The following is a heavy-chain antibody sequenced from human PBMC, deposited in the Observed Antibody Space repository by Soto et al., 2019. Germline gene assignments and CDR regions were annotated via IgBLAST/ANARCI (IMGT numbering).Heavy chain of an antibody. J-gene: IGHJ6*02. CDR2: MIPNSGNT. V-gene: IGHV1-8*01. CDR1: GYTFTSYD. D-gene: IGHD2-15*01. CDR3: ARDRSSIVVVVAATQEYYYGMDV. Sequence: ASVKVSCKASGYTFTSYDINWVRQATGQGLEWMGWMIPNSGNTDYAQKFQGRVTMTTNESTSTAYMELSSLRSEDTAVYYCARDRSSIVVVVAATQEYYYGMDVRGQGTTVTVSS.